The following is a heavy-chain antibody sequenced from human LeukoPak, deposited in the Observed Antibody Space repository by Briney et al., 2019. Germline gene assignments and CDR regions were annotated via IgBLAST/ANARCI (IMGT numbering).Heavy chain of an antibody. CDR2: IYPGDSET. CDR3: ARRRDLYSGSYYPFDY. J-gene: IGHJ4*02. D-gene: IGHD1-26*01. Sequence: GESLKISCRGSGYSFTSYWIGWVRQMPGKGLEWMGIIYPGDSETRYSPSFQGQVTISADKSISTAYLQWSSLKASDTAMYYCARRRDLYSGSYYPFDYWGQGTLVTVSS. CDR1: GYSFTSYW. V-gene: IGHV5-51*01.